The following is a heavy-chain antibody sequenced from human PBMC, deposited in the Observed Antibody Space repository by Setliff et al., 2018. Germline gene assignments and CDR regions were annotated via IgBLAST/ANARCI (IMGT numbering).Heavy chain of an antibody. Sequence: SVKVSCKASGYTFTDYYIHWVRQAPGQGLEWMGWINHNSGGTNPAQRFQGRVTMTRDTSITTAYMELSSLRSDDTAMYFCARFGGSCSSSSCYASDLWGQGTMVTVSS. CDR2: INHNSGGT. CDR1: GYTFTDYY. V-gene: IGHV1-2*02. D-gene: IGHD2-2*01. CDR3: ARFGGSCSSSSCYASDL. J-gene: IGHJ3*01.